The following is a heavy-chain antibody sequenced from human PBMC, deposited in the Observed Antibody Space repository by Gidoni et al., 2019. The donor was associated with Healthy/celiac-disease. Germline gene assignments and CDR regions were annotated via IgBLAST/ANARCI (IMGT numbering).Heavy chain of an antibody. CDR2: ISWNSGSI. CDR3: ARMKWGSFDY. J-gene: IGHJ4*02. D-gene: IGHD1-26*01. V-gene: IGHV3-9*01. Sequence: EVQLVESGGGLVQPGRSLRLSCAASGFTFDDYAMHWVRQAPGKGLEWVSGISWNSGSIGYADSVKGRFTISRDNAKNSLYLQMNSLRAEDTALYYCARMKWGSFDYWGQGTLVTVSS. CDR1: GFTFDDYA.